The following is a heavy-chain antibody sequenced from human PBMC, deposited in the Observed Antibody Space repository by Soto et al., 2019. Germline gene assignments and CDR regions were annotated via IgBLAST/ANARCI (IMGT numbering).Heavy chain of an antibody. V-gene: IGHV3-11*01. CDR2: ISSSGSTI. J-gene: IGHJ5*02. Sequence: QVQLVESGGGLVKPGGSLRLSCAASGFTFSDYYMSWIRQAPGKGLEWVSYISSSGSTIYYADSVKGRFTISRDNAKNSLYRQMNSLRAEDTAVYYCARAPTDYIWGSYRTRFDPWGQGTLVTVSS. D-gene: IGHD3-16*02. CDR1: GFTFSDYY. CDR3: ARAPTDYIWGSYRTRFDP.